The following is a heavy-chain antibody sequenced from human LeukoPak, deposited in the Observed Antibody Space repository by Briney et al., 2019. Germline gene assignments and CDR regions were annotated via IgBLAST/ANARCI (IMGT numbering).Heavy chain of an antibody. CDR1: GFTFDDYA. D-gene: IGHD6-6*01. CDR2: ISWNSGSI. Sequence: GGSLRLSCAASGFTFDDYAMHWVRQAPGKGLEWVSGISWNSGSIGYADSVKGRFTISRDNSKNTLYLQMNSLRAEDTAVYYCARVPAARPFDYWGQGTLVTVSS. CDR3: ARVPAARPFDY. V-gene: IGHV3-9*01. J-gene: IGHJ4*02.